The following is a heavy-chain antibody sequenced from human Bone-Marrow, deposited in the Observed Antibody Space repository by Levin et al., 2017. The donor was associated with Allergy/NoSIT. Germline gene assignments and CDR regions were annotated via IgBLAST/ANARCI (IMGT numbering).Heavy chain of an antibody. D-gene: IGHD6-19*01. CDR3: AKLLPWLVLTAPFDY. V-gene: IGHV3-30*18. CDR1: GFTFSNYG. CDR2: ISYDGSDK. J-gene: IGHJ4*02. Sequence: GGSLTLSCAVSGFTFSNYGMHWVRQAPGKGLEWVALISYDGSDKDYADSVKGRFTISRDSSKNTLYLQMNSLRAEDTAVYYCAKLLPWLVLTAPFDYWGQGTLVTVSS.